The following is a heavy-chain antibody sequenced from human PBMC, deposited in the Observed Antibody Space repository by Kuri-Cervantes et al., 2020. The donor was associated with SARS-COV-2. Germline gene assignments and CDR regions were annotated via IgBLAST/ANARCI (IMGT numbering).Heavy chain of an antibody. D-gene: IGHD2-8*01. Sequence: ASVKVSCKASGYTFTGYYMHWVRQAPGQGLEWMGWINPNSGGTNYAQKFQGWVTMTRDTSISTAYMELSRLRSDDTAVYYCAGVACTNGVCSYFDYWGQGTLVTVSS. CDR1: GYTFTGYY. CDR2: INPNSGGT. J-gene: IGHJ4*02. CDR3: AGVACTNGVCSYFDY. V-gene: IGHV1-2*04.